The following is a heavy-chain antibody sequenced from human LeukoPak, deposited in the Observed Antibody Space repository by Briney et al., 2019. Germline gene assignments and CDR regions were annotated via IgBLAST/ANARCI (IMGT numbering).Heavy chain of an antibody. CDR1: GFTFSTYG. Sequence: GGSLRLSCAASGFTFSTYGMHWVRQAPGKGLEWVAFIRYDGSNKYYADSVKGRFTISRDNSKNTLYLQMNSLRAEDTAVYYCARALAVAYCGGDCYFAEPLLDWGQGTLVTVSS. J-gene: IGHJ4*02. CDR2: IRYDGSNK. V-gene: IGHV3-30*02. D-gene: IGHD2-21*02. CDR3: ARALAVAYCGGDCYFAEPLLD.